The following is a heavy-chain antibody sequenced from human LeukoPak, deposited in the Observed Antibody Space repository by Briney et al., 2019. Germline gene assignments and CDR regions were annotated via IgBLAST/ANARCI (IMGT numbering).Heavy chain of an antibody. CDR1: GFTFSSYA. V-gene: IGHV3-53*01. Sequence: GGSLRLSCAASGFTFSSYAISWVRQAPGKGLEWVSVIYSGGSTYYADSVKGRFTISRDNSKNTLYLQMNSLRAEDTAVYYCARDRTIVGATIPLVDWGQGTLVTVSS. CDR2: IYSGGST. D-gene: IGHD1-26*01. CDR3: ARDRTIVGATIPLVD. J-gene: IGHJ4*02.